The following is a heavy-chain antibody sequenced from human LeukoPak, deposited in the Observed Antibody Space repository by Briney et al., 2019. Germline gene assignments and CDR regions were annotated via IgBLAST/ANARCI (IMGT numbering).Heavy chain of an antibody. V-gene: IGHV3-74*01. CDR3: ARGPGIVVAPYYFDY. Sequence: GGSLRLTCAASGFTFSSYWMHWVRQAPGKGLVWVSRINSDGSSTSYADSVKGRFTISRDNAKNTLYLQMNSLRAEDTAVYYCARGPGIVVAPYYFDYWGQGTLVTVSS. D-gene: IGHD3-22*01. CDR2: INSDGSST. CDR1: GFTFSSYW. J-gene: IGHJ4*02.